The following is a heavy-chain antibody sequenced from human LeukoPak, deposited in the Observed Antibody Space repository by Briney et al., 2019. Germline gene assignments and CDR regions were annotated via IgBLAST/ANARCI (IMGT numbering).Heavy chain of an antibody. CDR2: IYYSGST. J-gene: IGHJ4*02. CDR3: ARDPRGAAAGTR. Sequence: SETLSLTCTVSGGSISSYYWSWIRQPPGKRLEWIGYIYYSGSTNYNPSLKSRVTISVDTSKNQFSLKLSSVTAADTAVYYCARDPRGAAAGTRWGQGTLVTVSS. CDR1: GGSISSYY. V-gene: IGHV4-59*01. D-gene: IGHD6-13*01.